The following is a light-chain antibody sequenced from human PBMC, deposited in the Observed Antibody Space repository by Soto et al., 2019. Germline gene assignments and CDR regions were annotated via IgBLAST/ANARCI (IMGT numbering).Light chain of an antibody. V-gene: IGKV3-15*01. CDR2: GAS. CDR1: QSVGNN. Sequence: EIVMTQSPATVSVSPGERATLYCRASQSVGNNLAWYQQKPGQAPSLFIFGASVRATGVPARFSGSGSGTEFTLSISHLQSEVSAVDYCKKYQSWPKLFTVGHGTKVDSK. CDR3: KKYQSWPKLFT. J-gene: IGKJ3*01.